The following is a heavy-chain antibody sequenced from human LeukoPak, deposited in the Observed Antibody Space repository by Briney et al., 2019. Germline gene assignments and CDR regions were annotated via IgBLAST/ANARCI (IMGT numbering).Heavy chain of an antibody. J-gene: IGHJ4*02. Sequence: GGSLRLSCTASRFTFGDYAMTWVRQAPGKGLEWVGFIASETYGGTAEYAASVKGRFTISRDDSKSIAYLQMNSLKTEDTAVYYCTRDQTPYYWGQGTLVTVSS. V-gene: IGHV3-49*04. CDR3: TRDQTPYY. CDR2: IASETYGGTA. CDR1: RFTFGDYA.